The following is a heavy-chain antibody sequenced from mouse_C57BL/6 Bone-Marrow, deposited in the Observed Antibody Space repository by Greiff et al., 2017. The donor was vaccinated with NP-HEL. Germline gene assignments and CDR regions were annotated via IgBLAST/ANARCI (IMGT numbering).Heavy chain of an antibody. Sequence: QVQLKQSGPELVKPGASVKISCKASGYAFSSSWMNWVKQRPGKGLEWIGRIYPGDGDTNYNGKFKGKATLTADKSSSTAYMQLSSLTSEDSAVYFCARERVYYGSLFDYWGQGTTLTVSS. CDR2: IYPGDGDT. CDR3: ARERVYYGSLFDY. J-gene: IGHJ2*01. V-gene: IGHV1-82*01. CDR1: GYAFSSSW. D-gene: IGHD2-1*01.